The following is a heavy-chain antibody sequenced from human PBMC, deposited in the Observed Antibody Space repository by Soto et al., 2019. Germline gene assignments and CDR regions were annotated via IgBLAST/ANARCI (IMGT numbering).Heavy chain of an antibody. Sequence: GESLKISCKGSGYSSTSYWIGWVRQMPGKGLEWIGIIYPGDSDTRYSPSFQGQVTISADKSISTAYLQWSSLKASDTAMYYCATTGIPVEDYYYYGMDVWGQGTTVTVSS. CDR2: IYPGDSDT. CDR3: ATTGIPVEDYYYYGMDV. V-gene: IGHV5-51*01. CDR1: GYSSTSYW. J-gene: IGHJ6*02.